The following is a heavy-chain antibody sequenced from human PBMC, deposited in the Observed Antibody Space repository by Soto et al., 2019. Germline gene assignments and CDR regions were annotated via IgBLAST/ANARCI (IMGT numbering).Heavy chain of an antibody. V-gene: IGHV1-46*03. CDR2: MHPDGSTS. Sequence: QVQLVQSGADVQKPGASVKVSCKASGYTFTNYYLHWVRQAPGQGLEWMGVMHPDGSTSTFALKFQGRVTVTSDTSTSTVSMELSSLRSEDTAVYYCARVGSSGLYDAFDIWGQGTMVTVSS. J-gene: IGHJ3*02. CDR1: GYTFTNYY. D-gene: IGHD6-19*01. CDR3: ARVGSSGLYDAFDI.